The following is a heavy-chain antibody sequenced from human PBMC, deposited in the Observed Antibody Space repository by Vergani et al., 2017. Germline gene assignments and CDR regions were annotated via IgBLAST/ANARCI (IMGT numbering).Heavy chain of an antibody. J-gene: IGHJ4*02. V-gene: IGHV3-43*01. CDR1: GFTFRSYA. CDR2: ISWNGGST. CDR3: VKDIIGDSPY. D-gene: IGHD2-21*01. Sequence: VQLVESGGGVVQPGRSLRLSCAASGFTFRSYAIHWVRQAPGKGLEWVSLISWNGGSTYYADSVKGRFTISRDNSKNSLYLQMNSLRTEDTALYYCVKDIIGDSPYWGQGTLVTVSS.